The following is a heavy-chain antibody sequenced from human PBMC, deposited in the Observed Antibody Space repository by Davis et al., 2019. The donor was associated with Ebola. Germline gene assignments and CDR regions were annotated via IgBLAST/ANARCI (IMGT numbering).Heavy chain of an antibody. Sequence: ASVKVSCKASGYTFTGYYMHWVRQALGQGLEWMGWINPNSGGTNYAQKFQGRVTMTRDTSISTAYMELSRLRSDDTAVYYCAREGSYSSSSEWFDPWGQGTLVTVSS. J-gene: IGHJ5*02. CDR1: GYTFTGYY. V-gene: IGHV1-2*02. CDR2: INPNSGGT. CDR3: AREGSYSSSSEWFDP. D-gene: IGHD6-6*01.